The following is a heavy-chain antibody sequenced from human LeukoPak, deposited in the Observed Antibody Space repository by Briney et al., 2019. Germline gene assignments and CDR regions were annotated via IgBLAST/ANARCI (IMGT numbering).Heavy chain of an antibody. Sequence: GASVKVSCKASGYTFTSYGISWVRQAPGQGLEWMGWISAYNGNTNYAQKLQGRVTMTTDTSTSTAYMELRSLRSDDTAVYYCARGGSRYCSSTSCHSYNWFDPWGQGTLVTVSS. J-gene: IGHJ5*02. CDR3: ARGGSRYCSSTSCHSYNWFDP. D-gene: IGHD2-2*01. CDR1: GYTFTSYG. V-gene: IGHV1-18*01. CDR2: ISAYNGNT.